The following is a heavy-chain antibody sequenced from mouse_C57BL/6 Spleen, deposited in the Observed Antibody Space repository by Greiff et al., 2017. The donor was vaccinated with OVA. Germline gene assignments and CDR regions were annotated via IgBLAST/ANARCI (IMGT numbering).Heavy chain of an antibody. J-gene: IGHJ4*01. V-gene: IGHV1-7*01. CDR2: INPSSGYT. Sequence: QVQLQQSGAELAKPGASVKLSCKASGYTFTSYWMHWVKQRPGQGLEWIGYINPSSGYTKYNQKFKDKATLTADKSSSTAYMQLSSLTYEDSAVYYCARDSSGYVGAMDYWGQGTSVTVSS. D-gene: IGHD3-2*02. CDR1: GYTFTSYW. CDR3: ARDSSGYVGAMDY.